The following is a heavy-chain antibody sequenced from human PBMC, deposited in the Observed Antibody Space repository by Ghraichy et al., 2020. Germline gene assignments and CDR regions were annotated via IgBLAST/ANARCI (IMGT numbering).Heavy chain of an antibody. D-gene: IGHD3-3*01. V-gene: IGHV3-21*01. CDR2: IRGSLSH. Sequence: LSLTCEVSGFNFRKYTMNWVRQAPGKGLEWVSSIRGSLSHYADSVKGRFTISSDNIKNTLYLEMNSLRAEDTAVYYCAGEGSRFLESLQSDQLYYGMDVWGQGTTVTVSS. CDR1: GFNFRKYT. J-gene: IGHJ6*02. CDR3: AGEGSRFLESLQSDQLYYGMDV.